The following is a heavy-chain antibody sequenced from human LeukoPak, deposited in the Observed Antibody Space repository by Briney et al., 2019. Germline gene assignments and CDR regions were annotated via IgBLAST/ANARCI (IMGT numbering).Heavy chain of an antibody. CDR3: ARDQYYYGSGSHNFDY. V-gene: IGHV4-38-2*02. D-gene: IGHD3-10*01. CDR2: MYHTGST. J-gene: IGHJ4*02. Sequence: SETLSLTCTVSGYSMSSGYYWGWIRQPPERRLEWIGSMYHTGSTYYNPSLKSRVTISVDTSKNQFSLKLSSVTAADTAVYYCARDQYYYGSGSHNFDYWGQGTLVTVSS. CDR1: GYSMSSGYY.